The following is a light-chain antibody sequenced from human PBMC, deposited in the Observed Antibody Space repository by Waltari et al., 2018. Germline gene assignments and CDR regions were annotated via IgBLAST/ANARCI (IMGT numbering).Light chain of an antibody. V-gene: IGKV1-13*02. CDR2: YAN. J-gene: IGKJ3*01. Sequence: IQMSQSPSSLSASVGDRVTITCRASQGISSYLNWYQQKPGKAPKLLIYYANSLASGVPSMFSGRGSGTEFTLTISSLQPEDFATYYCQQGNSNPFTFGPGTKLDIK. CDR1: QGISSY. CDR3: QQGNSNPFT.